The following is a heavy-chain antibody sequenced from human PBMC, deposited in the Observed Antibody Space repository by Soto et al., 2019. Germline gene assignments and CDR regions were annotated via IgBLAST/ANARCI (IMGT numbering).Heavy chain of an antibody. CDR1: GGSISSGDYY. CDR3: ARSITIFGVAPPYYYYGMDV. CDR2: IYYSGST. D-gene: IGHD3-3*01. J-gene: IGHJ6*02. V-gene: IGHV4-30-4*01. Sequence: PSETLSLTCTVSGGSISSGDYYWSWIRQPPGKGLEWIGYIYYSGSTYYNPSLKSRVTISVDTSKNQFSLKLSSVTAADTAVYYCARSITIFGVAPPYYYYGMDVWGQGTTVTVSS.